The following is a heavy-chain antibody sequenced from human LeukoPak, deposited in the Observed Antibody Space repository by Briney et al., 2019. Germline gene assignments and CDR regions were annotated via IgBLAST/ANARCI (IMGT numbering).Heavy chain of an antibody. J-gene: IGHJ3*02. V-gene: IGHV3-21*01. D-gene: IGHD3-10*01. Sequence: GGSLRLSCAASGFTFSSYSMNWVRQAPGKGLEWVSSISSSSSYIYYADSVKGRFTISRDNAKNSLYLQMNSLRAEDTAVYYCAREDVLLWFGESLPAPNAFDIWGQGTMVTVSS. CDR1: GFTFSSYS. CDR2: ISSSSSYI. CDR3: AREDVLLWFGESLPAPNAFDI.